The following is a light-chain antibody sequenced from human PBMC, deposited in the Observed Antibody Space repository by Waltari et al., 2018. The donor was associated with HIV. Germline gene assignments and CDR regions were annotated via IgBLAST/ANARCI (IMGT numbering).Light chain of an antibody. CDR1: SSNIGSNT. CDR2: PNN. V-gene: IGLV1-44*01. J-gene: IGLJ3*02. Sequence: QSVLTQPPSASGTPGQRVTISCSGSSSNIGSNTVNWYHQPPGTAPKLLIYPNNHRPAGVPDRVSGSTSGTSASLAISGLQSEDEADYYCAAWDDSLNGWVFGGGTKLTVL. CDR3: AAWDDSLNGWV.